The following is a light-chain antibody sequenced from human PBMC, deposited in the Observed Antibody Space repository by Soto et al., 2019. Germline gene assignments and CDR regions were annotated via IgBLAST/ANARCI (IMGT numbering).Light chain of an antibody. CDR2: GAS. V-gene: IGKV3-11*01. CDR3: QQRTNWAYT. J-gene: IGKJ2*01. Sequence: EIVLTQSPATLSLSPGERATLSCWASQSVSYHLAWYQQKPGQAPRLLIYGASNRATGIPARFSGSGSGTDFTLTISSLEPEDFAVYYCQQRTNWAYTFGQGTKLEIK. CDR1: QSVSYH.